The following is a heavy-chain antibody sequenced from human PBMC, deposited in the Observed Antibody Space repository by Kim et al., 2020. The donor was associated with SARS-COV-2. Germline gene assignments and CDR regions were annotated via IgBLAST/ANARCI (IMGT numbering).Heavy chain of an antibody. J-gene: IGHJ4*02. CDR1: GFTFNIYA. CDR2: ISGSGDST. Sequence: GGSLRLSCAASGFTFNIYAMNWVRQAPGKGLEWVSGISGSGDSTFYADSVKGRFTISRDNSKNTLFLQMNSLRAVDMAVYFCAKDVAVVVSDAIGSDYFDYWGQGTLVTVSS. D-gene: IGHD2-2*01. CDR3: AKDVAVVVSDAIGSDYFDY. V-gene: IGHV3-23*01.